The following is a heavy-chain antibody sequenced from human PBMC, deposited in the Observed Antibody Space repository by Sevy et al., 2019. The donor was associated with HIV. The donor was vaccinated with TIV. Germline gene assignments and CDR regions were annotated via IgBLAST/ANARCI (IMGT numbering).Heavy chain of an antibody. V-gene: IGHV3-7*03. Sequence: GGSLRLSCAASGFTFSSYWMSWVRQAPGKGLEWVANIKQDGSEKYYVDSVKGRFAISRDNARNSLYLQMNSLRAEDTAVYYCARRTYYDFWGARIIPYYFDYWGQGTLVTVSS. CDR1: GFTFSSYW. D-gene: IGHD3-3*01. CDR2: IKQDGSEK. J-gene: IGHJ4*02. CDR3: ARRTYYDFWGARIIPYYFDY.